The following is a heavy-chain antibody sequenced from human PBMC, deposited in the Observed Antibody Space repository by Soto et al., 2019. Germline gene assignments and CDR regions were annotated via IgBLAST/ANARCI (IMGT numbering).Heavy chain of an antibody. J-gene: IGHJ3*02. CDR3: ARGGYSSSYAFDI. D-gene: IGHD6-13*01. CDR1: GGSISSGDYY. Sequence: SETLSLTCTVSGGSISSGDYYWSWIRQPPGKGLEWIGYIYYSGSTYYNPSLKSRVTISVDTSKNQFSLKLSSVTAADTAVYYCARGGYSSSYAFDIWGQGTMVTVSS. CDR2: IYYSGST. V-gene: IGHV4-30-4*01.